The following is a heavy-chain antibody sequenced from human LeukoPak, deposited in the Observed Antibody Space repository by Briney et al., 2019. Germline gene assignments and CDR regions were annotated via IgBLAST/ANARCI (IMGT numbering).Heavy chain of an antibody. V-gene: IGHV3-7*03. D-gene: IGHD6-19*01. J-gene: IGHJ4*02. CDR3: AKLLAVRSSSQLDY. CDR2: IKEDGSEK. CDR1: GFPFNTYW. Sequence: GGSLRLSCAASGFPFNTYWMTWVRLAPGRGLEWVANIKEDGSEKFYVDSVKGRFTISRDNSKNTLYLQMNGLKTEDTAVYYCAKLLAVRSSSQLDYWGQGTLVTVSS.